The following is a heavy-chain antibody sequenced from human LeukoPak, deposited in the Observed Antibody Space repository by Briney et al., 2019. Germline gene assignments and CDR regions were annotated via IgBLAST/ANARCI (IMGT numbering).Heavy chain of an antibody. Sequence: GASVKVSCKASGFTFTSSAMQWVRQARGQRLEWIGWIVVGSGNTNYAQKLQERVTITRDMSTSTAYMELSSLRSEDTAVYYCAVDRYYYGSGSYYFDYWGQGTLVTVSS. CDR2: IVVGSGNT. CDR3: AVDRYYYGSGSYYFDY. J-gene: IGHJ4*02. CDR1: GFTFTSSA. D-gene: IGHD3-10*01. V-gene: IGHV1-58*02.